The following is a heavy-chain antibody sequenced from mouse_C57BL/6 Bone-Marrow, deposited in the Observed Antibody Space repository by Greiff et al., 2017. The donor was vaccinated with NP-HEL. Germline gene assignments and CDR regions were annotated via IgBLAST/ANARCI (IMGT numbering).Heavy chain of an antibody. D-gene: IGHD2-3*01. Sequence: QVQLQQPGAELVMPGASVKLSCKASGYTFTSYWMHWVKQRPGQGLEWIGEIDPSDSYTNYNQKFKGKSTLTVDKSSSTAYMQLSSLTSEDSAVYYCARREYDGYAAWFAYWGQGTLVTVSA. J-gene: IGHJ3*01. V-gene: IGHV1-69*01. CDR1: GYTFTSYW. CDR3: ARREYDGYAAWFAY. CDR2: IDPSDSYT.